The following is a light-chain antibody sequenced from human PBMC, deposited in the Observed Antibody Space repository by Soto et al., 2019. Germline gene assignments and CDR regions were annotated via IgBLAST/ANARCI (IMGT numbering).Light chain of an antibody. CDR3: AAWDDSLNGWV. V-gene: IGLV1-44*01. Sequence: QSVLTQPPSASGTPGQRVTISCSGSSSNIGSNTVNWFQQVPGTAPKVLIYSNNQRPSGVPDRFSGSKSGTSASLAISGLQSEDETEYYCAAWDDSLNGWVFGGGTKVTVL. J-gene: IGLJ3*02. CDR1: SSNIGSNT. CDR2: SNN.